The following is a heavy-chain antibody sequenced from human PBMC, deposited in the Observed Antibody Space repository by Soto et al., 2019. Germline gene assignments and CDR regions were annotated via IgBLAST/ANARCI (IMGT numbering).Heavy chain of an antibody. J-gene: IGHJ5*02. Sequence: ASVKVSCKVSGYTLTELSMHWVRQAPGKGLEWMGGFDPEDGETIYAQKFQGRVTMTEDTSTDTAYMELSSLRSENTAVYYCATVPGRYCSSTSYYTYNWFDPWGQGALVTVSS. CDR2: FDPEDGET. V-gene: IGHV1-24*01. CDR3: ATVPGRYCSSTSYYTYNWFDP. D-gene: IGHD2-2*01. CDR1: GYTLTELS.